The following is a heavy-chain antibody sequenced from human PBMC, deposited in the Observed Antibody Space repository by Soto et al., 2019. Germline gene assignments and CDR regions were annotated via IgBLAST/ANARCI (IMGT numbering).Heavy chain of an antibody. Sequence: QVQLVPSGAEVKKPGASVKVSCQTSGSNFSADYFTWVRQAAGQGTEWMGWLNPRNGQTGYVQKFRGRVTMTRDTSIATVYLELSRLTSEDTAIYFCARETDTSMVDYWGQGTLVTVSS. D-gene: IGHD5-18*01. J-gene: IGHJ4*02. CDR2: LNPRNGQT. CDR3: ARETDTSMVDY. V-gene: IGHV1-8*01. CDR1: GSNFSADY.